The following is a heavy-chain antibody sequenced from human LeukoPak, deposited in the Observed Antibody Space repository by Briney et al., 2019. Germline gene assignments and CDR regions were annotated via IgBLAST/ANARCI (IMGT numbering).Heavy chain of an antibody. CDR3: ARVTGSSISSRSLLY. J-gene: IGHJ4*02. CDR2: INPYNGNT. CDR1: GYTFTNYG. D-gene: IGHD6-13*01. Sequence: GASVKVSCKASGYTFTNYGISLVRQAPGQGLEWMGQINPYNGNTNYAQRLQGRVTMTTDTSTSTYYMELRSLTSDDTAVYYCARVTGSSISSRSLLYWGQGTLVTVSS. V-gene: IGHV1-18*01.